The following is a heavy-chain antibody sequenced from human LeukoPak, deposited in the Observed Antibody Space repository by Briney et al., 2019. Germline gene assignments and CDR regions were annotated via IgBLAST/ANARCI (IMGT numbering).Heavy chain of an antibody. CDR3: ARDYYDSSGYNDY. CDR2: IIPIPGIA. J-gene: IGHJ4*02. V-gene: IGHV1-69*04. Sequence: ASVKVSCKASGGTFISYAISWVRQAPGQGLEWMGRIIPIPGIANYAQKFQGRVTITADKSTSTAYMELSSLRSEDTAVYYCARDYYDSSGYNDYWGQGTLVTVSS. CDR1: GGTFISYA. D-gene: IGHD3-22*01.